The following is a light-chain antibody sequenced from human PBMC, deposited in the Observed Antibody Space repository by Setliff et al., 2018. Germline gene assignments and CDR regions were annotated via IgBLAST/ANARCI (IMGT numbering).Light chain of an antibody. CDR1: NSDVGGYNY. J-gene: IGLJ1*01. CDR2: EVT. CDR3: NAYTSGTTYV. V-gene: IGLV2-14*03. Sequence: QSALPQPAAVSGSPGQSIAISCTGTNSDVGGYNYVSWYQQHPNKAPKLIIYEVTKRPSGVSDRFSGSKSGNTASLTISGLQTEDEADYYCNAYTSGTTYVFGTGTKVTVL.